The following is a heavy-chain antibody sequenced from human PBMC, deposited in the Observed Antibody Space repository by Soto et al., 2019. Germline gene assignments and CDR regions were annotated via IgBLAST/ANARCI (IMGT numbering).Heavy chain of an antibody. J-gene: IGHJ4*02. Sequence: QITLKESGPTLVKPTQTLTLTCTFSGFSLNTRGVGVGWIRQPPGKALEWLALIYWDDDERYSPSLRSRLTIXKXXSKNQVVLTTTNMDPVDTATYYCAHRLIAAAGFDYWGQGPLVTVSS. CDR2: IYWDDDE. V-gene: IGHV2-5*02. CDR1: GFSLNTRGVG. CDR3: AHRLIAAAGFDY. D-gene: IGHD6-13*01.